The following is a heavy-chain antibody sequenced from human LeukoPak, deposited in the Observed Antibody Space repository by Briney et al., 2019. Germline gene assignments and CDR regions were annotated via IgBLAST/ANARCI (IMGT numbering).Heavy chain of an antibody. Sequence: SETLSLTCTVSGGSISSHYWSWIRQPPGKGLEWIGYIYYSGSTNYNPSLKSRVTISVDTSKNQFSLKLSSVTAADTAVYYCARVGALAAANLYCYYMDVWGKGTTVTVSS. D-gene: IGHD6-13*01. CDR3: ARVGALAAANLYCYYMDV. V-gene: IGHV4-59*11. CDR1: GGSISSHY. CDR2: IYYSGST. J-gene: IGHJ6*03.